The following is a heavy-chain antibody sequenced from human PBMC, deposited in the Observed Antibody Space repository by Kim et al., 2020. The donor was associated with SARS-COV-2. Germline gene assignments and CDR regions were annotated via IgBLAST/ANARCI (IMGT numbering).Heavy chain of an antibody. CDR2: IYYSGST. V-gene: IGHV4-39*01. Sequence: SETLSLTCTVSGGSISSSSYYWGWIRQPPGKGLEWIGSIYYSGSTYYNPSLKSRVTISVDTSKNQFSLKLSSVTAADTAVYYCATHFVVAATGDYFDYWGQGTLVTVSS. D-gene: IGHD2-15*01. J-gene: IGHJ4*02. CDR1: GGSISSSSYY. CDR3: ATHFVVAATGDYFDY.